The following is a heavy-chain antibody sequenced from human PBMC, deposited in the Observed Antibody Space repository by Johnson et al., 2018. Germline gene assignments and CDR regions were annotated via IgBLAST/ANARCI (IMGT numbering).Heavy chain of an antibody. J-gene: IGHJ6*03. CDR1: GFTFSRYA. CDR3: ARASTGTTSDYMDV. D-gene: IGHD1-7*01. Sequence: QVQLQESGGGLVQPGRSLRLPCAASGFTFSRYALHWVRQAPGKGLEWVAVISYDGSNKYYADSVKGRFTISRDNSKNTLYLQMNSLRAEDTAVYSGARASTGTTSDYMDVGGKGTTVTVSS. CDR2: ISYDGSNK. V-gene: IGHV3-30-3*01.